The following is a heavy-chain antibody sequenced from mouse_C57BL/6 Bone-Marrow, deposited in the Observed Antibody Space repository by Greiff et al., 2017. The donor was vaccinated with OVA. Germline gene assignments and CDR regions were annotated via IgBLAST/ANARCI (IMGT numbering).Heavy chain of an antibody. J-gene: IGHJ4*01. Sequence: EVQLQESGAELVKPGASVKLSCTASGFNIKDYYMHWVKQRTEQGLEWIGRIDPEDGETKYAPKFQGKATITADTSSNTAYLQLSSLTSEDTAVYYCAGIYYGYDERDSYAMDYWGQGTSVTVSS. CDR3: AGIYYGYDERDSYAMDY. CDR2: IDPEDGET. CDR1: GFNIKDYY. V-gene: IGHV14-2*01. D-gene: IGHD2-2*01.